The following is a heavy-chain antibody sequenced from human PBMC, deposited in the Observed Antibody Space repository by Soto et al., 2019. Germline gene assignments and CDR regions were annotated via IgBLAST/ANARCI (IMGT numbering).Heavy chain of an antibody. D-gene: IGHD1-1*01. Sequence: SETLSLTCTVSGVSISSYYWSWIRQPPGKGLEWIGYIYYSGSTYYNPSLKSRVTISVDTSKNQFSLKMSSVTAADTAVYYCARLATRYYFDYWGQGTLVTVSS. V-gene: IGHV4-59*01. CDR2: IYYSGST. CDR1: GVSISSYY. J-gene: IGHJ4*02. CDR3: ARLATRYYFDY.